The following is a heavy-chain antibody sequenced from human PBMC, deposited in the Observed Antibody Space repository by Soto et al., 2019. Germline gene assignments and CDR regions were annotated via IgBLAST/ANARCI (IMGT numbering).Heavy chain of an antibody. Sequence: GASVKVSCKASGYTFTSYAMHCVRQAPGQMLEWMGWINAGNGNTKYSQKFQGRVTITRDTSASTAYMELSSLRSEDTAIYYCARDTVTSLTPYQGFYYYGMDVWGQGTTVTVSS. D-gene: IGHD2-2*01. J-gene: IGHJ6*02. V-gene: IGHV1-3*01. CDR3: ARDTVTSLTPYQGFYYYGMDV. CDR1: GYTFTSYA. CDR2: INAGNGNT.